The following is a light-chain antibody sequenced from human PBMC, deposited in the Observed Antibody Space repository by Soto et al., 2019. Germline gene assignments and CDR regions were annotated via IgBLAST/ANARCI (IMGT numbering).Light chain of an antibody. CDR1: SSDVAAYNF. V-gene: IGLV2-14*03. CDR2: EVI. J-gene: IGLJ2*01. Sequence: QSALTQPASVSGSPGQSITISCTGTSSDVAAYNFVSWYQQHPGEVPKLMIYEVIKRPSGISDRFSGSKSGNTASLTISGLQAEDEADYYCSAYTHSNTVIFGGGTKVT. CDR3: SAYTHSNTVI.